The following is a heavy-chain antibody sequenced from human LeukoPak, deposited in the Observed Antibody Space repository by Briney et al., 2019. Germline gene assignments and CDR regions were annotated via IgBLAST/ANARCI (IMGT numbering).Heavy chain of an antibody. V-gene: IGHV3-21*01. Sequence: GGSLRLSCAASGFTFTFYSMNWVRQAPGKGLEWISSISSLGRSYKYYADSVKGRFTISRDDAKNSLYLQMNRLRADDTAVYYCVRPSIDDYGDCGYWGQGTLVTVSS. D-gene: IGHD4-17*01. CDR2: ISSLGRSYK. CDR1: GFTFTFYS. CDR3: VRPSIDDYGDCGY. J-gene: IGHJ4*02.